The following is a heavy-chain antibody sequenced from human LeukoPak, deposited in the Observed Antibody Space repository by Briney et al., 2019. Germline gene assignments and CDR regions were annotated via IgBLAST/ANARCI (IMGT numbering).Heavy chain of an antibody. CDR1: GGSISSYW. D-gene: IGHD4-11*01. CDR2: IYYSGST. J-gene: IGHJ4*02. V-gene: IGHV4-59*01. CDR3: ARGSGVTPVDY. Sequence: SETLSLTCTVAGGSISSYWWSWIRQPPGKGLECIGYIYYSGSTNYNPSLKSRVTISVDTSKNQFSLRLSSVTAADTAVYYCARGSGVTPVDYWGQGTLVTVSS.